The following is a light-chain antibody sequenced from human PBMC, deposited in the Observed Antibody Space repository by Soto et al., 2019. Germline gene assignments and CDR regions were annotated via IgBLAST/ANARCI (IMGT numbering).Light chain of an antibody. Sequence: DIQMTQSPSSLSASVGDRVTITCRASQSISTYLTWYQQKPRKAPKLLIYAASTLQSGVPSRFSGSGSGTDFTLTISSLQPEDFATYYCQQLNSYPRTFGQGTKVDIK. CDR2: AAS. CDR3: QQLNSYPRT. V-gene: IGKV1-9*01. CDR1: QSISTY. J-gene: IGKJ1*01.